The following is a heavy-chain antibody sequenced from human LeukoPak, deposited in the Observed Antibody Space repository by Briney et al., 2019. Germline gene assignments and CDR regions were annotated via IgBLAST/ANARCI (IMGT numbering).Heavy chain of an antibody. CDR2: VYYSGST. Sequence: SETLSLTCTVSGGSISSSSYYWGWIRQPPGKGLEWIGSVYYSGSTYYNPSLKSRVTISVDTSKSQFSLKLSSVTATDTAVYYCARHMGLLNWFDPWGQGTLVTVSS. V-gene: IGHV4-39*01. CDR3: ARHMGLLNWFDP. D-gene: IGHD1-26*01. CDR1: GGSISSSSYY. J-gene: IGHJ5*02.